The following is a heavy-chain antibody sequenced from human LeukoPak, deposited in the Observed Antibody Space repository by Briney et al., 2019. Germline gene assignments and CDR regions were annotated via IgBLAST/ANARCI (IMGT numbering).Heavy chain of an antibody. CDR1: GFTVSSNY. D-gene: IGHD3-3*01. CDR2: IYSGGST. Sequence: GGSLRLSCAASGFTVSSNYMSWVRQAPGKGLEWVSVIYSGGSTYYADSVKGRFTISRDNSKNTLYLQMNSLRAEDTAVYYCARDRNTDFWSGYYTNYFDYWGQGTLVTVSS. J-gene: IGHJ4*02. V-gene: IGHV3-66*01. CDR3: ARDRNTDFWSGYYTNYFDY.